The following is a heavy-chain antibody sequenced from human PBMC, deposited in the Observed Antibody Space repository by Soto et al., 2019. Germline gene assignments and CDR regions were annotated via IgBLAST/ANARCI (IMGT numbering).Heavy chain of an antibody. Sequence: GGSLRLSCAASGFTFSIYSMNWVRDAPGKGLEWVSSISSSSSYIYYADSVKGRFTISRDNAKNSLYLQMNSPRAEDTAVYYCARGSYGEYQLLGYWGQGTLVTVSS. J-gene: IGHJ4*02. CDR2: ISSSSSYI. CDR3: ARGSYGEYQLLGY. D-gene: IGHD2-2*01. V-gene: IGHV3-21*01. CDR1: GFTFSIYS.